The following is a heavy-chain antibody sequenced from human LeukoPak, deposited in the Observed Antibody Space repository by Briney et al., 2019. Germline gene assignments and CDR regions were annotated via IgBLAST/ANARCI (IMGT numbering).Heavy chain of an antibody. V-gene: IGHV4-59*12. J-gene: IGHJ4*02. Sequence: SETLSLTCTVSGGSISSYYWSWIRQPPGKGLEWIGYIYYSGSTNYNPSLKSRVSISVDRSKNQFSLKLSSVTAADTAVYYCARVRYYDFWSGYQDHWGQGTLVTVSS. CDR3: ARVRYYDFWSGYQDH. CDR2: IYYSGST. CDR1: GGSISSYY. D-gene: IGHD3-3*01.